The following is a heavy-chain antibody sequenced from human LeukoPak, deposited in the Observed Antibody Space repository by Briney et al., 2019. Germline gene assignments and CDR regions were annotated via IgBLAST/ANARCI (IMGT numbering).Heavy chain of an antibody. J-gene: IGHJ4*02. CDR2: ISGSGGST. D-gene: IGHD3-22*01. Sequence: TGGSLRLSCAASGFTFSSYAMSWVRQAPGKGLEWVSAISGSGGSTYYADSVKGRFTISRDNSKNTLYLQMNSLRAEDAAVYYCAKDEIYCDPPRYFDYWGQGTLVTVSS. V-gene: IGHV3-23*01. CDR1: GFTFSSYA. CDR3: AKDEIYCDPPRYFDY.